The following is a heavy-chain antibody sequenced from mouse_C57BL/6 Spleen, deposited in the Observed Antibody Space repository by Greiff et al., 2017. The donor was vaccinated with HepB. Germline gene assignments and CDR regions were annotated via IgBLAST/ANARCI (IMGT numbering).Heavy chain of an antibody. CDR1: GYTFTDYE. CDR3: TRRANYAMDY. D-gene: IGHD3-1*01. Sequence: QVQLQHSGAELVRPGASVTLSCKASGYTFTDYEMHWVKQTPVHGLEWIGAIDPETGGTAYNQKFKGKAILTADKSSSTAYMELRSLTSEDSAVYYCTRRANYAMDYWGQGTSVTVSS. J-gene: IGHJ4*01. CDR2: IDPETGGT. V-gene: IGHV1-15*01.